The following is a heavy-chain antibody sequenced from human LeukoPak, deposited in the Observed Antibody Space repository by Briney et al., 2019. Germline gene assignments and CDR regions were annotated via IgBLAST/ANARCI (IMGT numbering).Heavy chain of an antibody. Sequence: SGPTLVQPTQTLTLTCTFSGFSLRTSGVGVGWIRQPPAKALEWLTLIYWNDAKRYSPSLKSRLTITKDTSKNQVVLTMTNMDPVDTATYYCAHNSIAAAGIQHFDYWGQGTLVTVSS. CDR1: GFSLRTSGVG. J-gene: IGHJ4*02. D-gene: IGHD6-13*01. CDR3: AHNSIAAAGIQHFDY. CDR2: IYWNDAK. V-gene: IGHV2-5*01.